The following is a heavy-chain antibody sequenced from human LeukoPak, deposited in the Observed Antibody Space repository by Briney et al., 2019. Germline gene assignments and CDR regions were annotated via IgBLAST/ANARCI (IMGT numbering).Heavy chain of an antibody. CDR1: GGSISSNSYS. Sequence: SETLSLTCTVSGGSISSNSYSWGWIRQPPGKGLEWIVSIYYSGSTYYNPSLKSRVTISVDTSKNQFSLKLSSVTAADTAVYYCASVGYYYGSGTREDYWGQGTLVTVSS. J-gene: IGHJ4*02. CDR3: ASVGYYYGSGTREDY. V-gene: IGHV4-39*07. CDR2: IYYSGST. D-gene: IGHD3-10*01.